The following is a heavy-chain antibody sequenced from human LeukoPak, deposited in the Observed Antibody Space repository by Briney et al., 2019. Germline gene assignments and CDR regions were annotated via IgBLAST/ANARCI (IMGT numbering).Heavy chain of an antibody. J-gene: IGHJ6*03. CDR2: ISGSGGST. V-gene: IGHV3-23*01. CDR3: AKARHPILRYFDWLSEPTFYYYYMDV. D-gene: IGHD3-9*01. Sequence: PGGSLRLSCAASGFTFSSYAMSWVRQAPGKGLEWVSAISGSGGSTYYADSVKGRFTIPRDNSKNTLYLQMNSLRAEDTAVYYCAKARHPILRYFDWLSEPTFYYYYMDVWGKGTTVTVSS. CDR1: GFTFSSYA.